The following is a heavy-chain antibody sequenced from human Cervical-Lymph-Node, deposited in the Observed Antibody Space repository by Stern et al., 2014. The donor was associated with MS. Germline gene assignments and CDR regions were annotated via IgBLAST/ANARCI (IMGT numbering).Heavy chain of an antibody. D-gene: IGHD2-15*01. CDR3: ARSPGGCSGDTCYSRWFDP. Sequence: VQLVQSGAEVKMPGASVKVSCKASGYTFTGYYIHWVRQATGQGLEWMGRINPSRGGTDSAQKFQGRVTMTRDTSISTAYMELSRLRSDDTAVYFCARSPGGCSGDTCYSRWFDPWGQGSLVTVSS. CDR1: GYTFTGYY. CDR2: INPSRGGT. V-gene: IGHV1-2*06. J-gene: IGHJ5*02.